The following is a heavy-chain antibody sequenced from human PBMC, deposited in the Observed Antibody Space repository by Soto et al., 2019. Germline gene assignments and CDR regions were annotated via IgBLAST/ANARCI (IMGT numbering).Heavy chain of an antibody. J-gene: IGHJ5*02. V-gene: IGHV3-23*01. D-gene: IGHD6-13*01. CDR3: AKASGSWYLYSWFDP. CDR1: GFTFSRYA. Sequence: GSLRLSCAASGFTFSRYAMSWVRQAPGKGLEWVSAISGSGGSTYYADSVKGRFTISRDNSKNTLYLQMNSLRAEDTAVYYCAKASGSWYLYSWFDPWGQGTLVTVS. CDR2: ISGSGGST.